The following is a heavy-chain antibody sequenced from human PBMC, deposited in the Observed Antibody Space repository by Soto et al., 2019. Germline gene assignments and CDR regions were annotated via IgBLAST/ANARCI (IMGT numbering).Heavy chain of an antibody. V-gene: IGHV5-10-1*01. CDR3: GRHSPPPTYYDLWSGYYTGPAFDI. Sequence: PGESVKISCKGSGYSFTSYWNSWVRQMTGKGLEWMGRIDPSDSYTNYSPYFQGHVTISADTSISTAYLQWSSLKASDTAMYYCGRHSPPPTYYDLWSGYYTGPAFDIWGQGTMVTVSS. CDR2: IDPSDSYT. CDR1: GYSFTSYW. J-gene: IGHJ3*02. D-gene: IGHD3-3*01.